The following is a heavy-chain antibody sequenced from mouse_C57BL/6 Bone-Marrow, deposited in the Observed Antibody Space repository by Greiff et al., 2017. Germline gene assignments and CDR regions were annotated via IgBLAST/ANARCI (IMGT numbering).Heavy chain of an antibody. V-gene: IGHV1-81*01. D-gene: IGHD2-4*01. CDR2: IYPRSGNT. Sequence: VKLVESGAELARPGASVKLSCKASGYTFTSYGISWVKQRTGQGLEWIGEIYPRSGNTYYNEKFKGKATLTVDKSSSPAYIALRILTSEDSAVYFCARCYDYYYAMDYWGQGTSVTVSS. CDR3: ARCYDYYYAMDY. J-gene: IGHJ4*01. CDR1: GYTFTSYG.